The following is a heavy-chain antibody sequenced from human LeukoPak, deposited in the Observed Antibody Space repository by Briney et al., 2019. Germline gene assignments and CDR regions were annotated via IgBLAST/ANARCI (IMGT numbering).Heavy chain of an antibody. CDR2: IQFDGSNE. CDR3: AKDVSSDFGGGFDP. D-gene: IGHD3-10*01. J-gene: IGHJ5*02. V-gene: IGHV3-30*02. CDR1: GFTFSSYG. Sequence: GGSLRLSCAASGFTFSSYGMHWVRQAPGKGLEWVAVIQFDGSNEYYADSVKGRFTIFRDNSRNTLYLQMNSLGLEDTAIYYCAKDVSSDFGGGFDPWGQGTLVTVSS.